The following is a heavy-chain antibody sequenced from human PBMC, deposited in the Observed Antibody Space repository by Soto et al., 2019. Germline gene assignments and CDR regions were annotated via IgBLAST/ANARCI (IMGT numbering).Heavy chain of an antibody. CDR3: ARHRPAKIAAAGRSLPNNYYYYGMDV. Sequence: PSETLSLTCTVSGGSISSSSYYWGWIRQPPGKGLEWIGSIYYSGSTYYNPSLKSRVTISVDTSKNQFSLKLSSVTAADTAVYYCARHRPAKIAAAGRSLPNNYYYYGMDVWGQGTTVTVSS. J-gene: IGHJ6*02. CDR1: GGSISSSSYY. V-gene: IGHV4-39*01. CDR2: IYYSGST. D-gene: IGHD6-13*01.